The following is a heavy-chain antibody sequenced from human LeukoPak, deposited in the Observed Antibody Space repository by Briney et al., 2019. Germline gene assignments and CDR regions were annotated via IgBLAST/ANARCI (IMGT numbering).Heavy chain of an antibody. CDR2: ISYDATNK. J-gene: IGHJ4*02. Sequence: LRLSCAASGFTFSSSDMHWVRQAPGKGLEWVAVISYDATNKYYADSVKGRFTLSRDNSKNTLYLQTNTLRDEDTAVYYCAKASSNYFYYFEYWGQGTLVTVSS. V-gene: IGHV3-30*18. CDR1: GFTFSSSD. D-gene: IGHD2/OR15-2a*01. CDR3: AKASSNYFYYFEY.